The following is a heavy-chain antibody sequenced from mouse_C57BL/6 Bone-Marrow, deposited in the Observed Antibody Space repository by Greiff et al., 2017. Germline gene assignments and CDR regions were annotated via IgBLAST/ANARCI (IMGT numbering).Heavy chain of an antibody. Sequence: QVQLKESGAELVKPGPSVKISCKASGYAFSNYWMNWVKQRPGKGLEWIGQIFPGDGETNYNGKFKGKATLAADKSSSTAYMELSRLTSEYSAVYFCARGGYWGQGTTLTVSS. V-gene: IGHV1-80*01. CDR1: GYAFSNYW. CDR3: ARGGY. J-gene: IGHJ2*01. CDR2: IFPGDGET.